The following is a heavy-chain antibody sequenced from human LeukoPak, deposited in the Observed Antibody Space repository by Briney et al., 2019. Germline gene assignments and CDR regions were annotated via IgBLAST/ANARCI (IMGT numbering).Heavy chain of an antibody. D-gene: IGHD5-24*01. V-gene: IGHV1-46*01. Sequence: GASVKVSCKASGYTFTGYYMHWVRQAPGQGLEWMGMINPSDGSTRHPQKAQGRVTMTRDTSTSTLYMELSSLRSEDTAVYYCARVRDVYNGNYFDYWGQGTLVTVSS. CDR1: GYTFTGYY. CDR2: INPSDGST. J-gene: IGHJ4*02. CDR3: ARVRDVYNGNYFDY.